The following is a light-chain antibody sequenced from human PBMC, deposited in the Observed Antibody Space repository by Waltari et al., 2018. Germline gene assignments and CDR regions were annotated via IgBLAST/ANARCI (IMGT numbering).Light chain of an antibody. CDR1: QGVLYSSNNKNY. J-gene: IGKJ2*01. V-gene: IGKV4-1*01. Sequence: DIVMTQSPDSLAVSLGERATINCKSSQGVLYSSNNKNYLAWYQQKPGQPPKLLIYWASIRESGVPDRFSGSGSGTEFTLTISSLQAEDVAVYYCQQYYSTPYTFGQGTKLEIK. CDR3: QQYYSTPYT. CDR2: WAS.